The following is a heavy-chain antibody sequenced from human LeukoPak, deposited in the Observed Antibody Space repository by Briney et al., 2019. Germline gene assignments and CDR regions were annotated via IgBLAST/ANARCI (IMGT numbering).Heavy chain of an antibody. CDR2: IYRDGST. J-gene: IGHJ4*02. Sequence: GGSLRLSCAASGFSVSSTYMNWVRQAPGKGLEWVSIIYRDGSTYYADYVKGRFTISRDNSKNTLYLQVNSLRVEDTAMYYCARDSGDGDYEPLDSWGQGTLVIVSS. D-gene: IGHD4-17*01. CDR3: ARDSGDGDYEPLDS. CDR1: GFSVSSTY. V-gene: IGHV3-53*01.